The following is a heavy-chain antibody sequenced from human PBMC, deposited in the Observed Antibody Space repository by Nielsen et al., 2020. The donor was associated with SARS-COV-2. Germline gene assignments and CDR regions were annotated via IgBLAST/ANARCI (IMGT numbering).Heavy chain of an antibody. CDR2: INHSGST. D-gene: IGHD3-10*01. Sequence: SETLSLTCTVSGGSVSSGSYYWSWIRQPPGKGLEWIGEINHSGSTNYNPSLKSRVTISVDTSKNQFSLKLSSVTAADTAVYYCARDWYYGSGSYCLDYWGQGTLVTVSS. J-gene: IGHJ4*02. V-gene: IGHV4-39*07. CDR1: GGSVSSGSYY. CDR3: ARDWYYGSGSYCLDY.